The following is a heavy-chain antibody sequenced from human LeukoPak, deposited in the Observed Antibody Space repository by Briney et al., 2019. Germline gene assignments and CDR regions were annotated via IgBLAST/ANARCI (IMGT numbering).Heavy chain of an antibody. CDR3: ARAGSSGPLWY. Sequence: SETLSLTCTVSGVSINTGGYSWSWIRQHPGKGLEWIGYIYYSGSTYYNPSLKSRVTISLDTSKNQFSLQLNSVTAADTAVYYCARAGSSGPLWYWGQGTLVTVSS. D-gene: IGHD6-19*01. V-gene: IGHV4-31*03. CDR1: GVSINTGGYS. CDR2: IYYSGST. J-gene: IGHJ4*02.